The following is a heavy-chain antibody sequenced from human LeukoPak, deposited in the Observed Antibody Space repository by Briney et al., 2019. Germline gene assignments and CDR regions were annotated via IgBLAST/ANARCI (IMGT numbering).Heavy chain of an antibody. D-gene: IGHD2/OR15-2a*01. CDR3: AREISSTHYYYYYMDV. Sequence: ASVKVSCKASGYTFTGYYMHWVRQAPGQGLEWMGWINPNSGGTNYAQKLQGRVTMTTDTSTSTAYMELRSLRSDDTAVYYCAREISSTHYYYYYMDVWGKGATVTVSS. J-gene: IGHJ6*03. CDR1: GYTFTGYY. V-gene: IGHV1-2*02. CDR2: INPNSGGT.